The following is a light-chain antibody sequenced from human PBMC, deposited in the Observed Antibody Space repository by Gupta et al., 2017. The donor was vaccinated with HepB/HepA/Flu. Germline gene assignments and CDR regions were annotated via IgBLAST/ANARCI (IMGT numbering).Light chain of an antibody. CDR1: QNVLYSNNKDF. Sequence: DILLTQSPYSLALSLAERATINCQSSQNVLYSNNKDFLAWYQQKPGQPPKLLLSWASTRESGVPDRHSRCGSGTDLTLTMSSLQAEDVTVYYCQQYYYTPITFGQGTRLEIK. J-gene: IGKJ5*01. V-gene: IGKV4-1*01. CDR3: QQYYYTPIT. CDR2: WAS.